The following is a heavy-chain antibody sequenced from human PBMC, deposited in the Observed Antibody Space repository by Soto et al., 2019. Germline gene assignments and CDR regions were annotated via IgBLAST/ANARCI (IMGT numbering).Heavy chain of an antibody. D-gene: IGHD2-15*01. CDR3: AREGYCSGGSCYGNWFDP. J-gene: IGHJ5*02. V-gene: IGHV1-69*13. Sequence: ASVQVSCKASGGTFSSYAISWVRQAPGQGLEWMGGIIPIFGTANYAQKFQGRVTITADESTSTAYMELSSLRSEDTAVYYCAREGYCSGGSCYGNWFDPWGQGTLVTVCS. CDR2: IIPIFGTA. CDR1: GGTFSSYA.